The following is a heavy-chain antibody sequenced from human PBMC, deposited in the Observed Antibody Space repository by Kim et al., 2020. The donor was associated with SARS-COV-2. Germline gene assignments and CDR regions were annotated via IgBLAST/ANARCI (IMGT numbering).Heavy chain of an antibody. CDR2: INPNSGGT. CDR3: ARGGLYIVVVPAAMGWFDP. J-gene: IGHJ5*02. V-gene: IGHV1-2*02. Sequence: ASVKVSCKASGYTFTGYYMHWVRQAPGQGLEWMGWINPNSGGTNYAQKFQGRVTMTRDTSISTAYMELSRLRSDDTAVYYCARGGLYIVVVPAAMGWFDPWGQGTLVTVSS. D-gene: IGHD2-2*01. CDR1: GYTFTGYY.